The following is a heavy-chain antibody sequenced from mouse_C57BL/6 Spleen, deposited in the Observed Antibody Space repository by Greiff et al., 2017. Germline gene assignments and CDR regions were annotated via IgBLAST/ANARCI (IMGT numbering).Heavy chain of an antibody. V-gene: IGHV1-81*01. Sequence: QVQLQQSGAELARPGASVKLSCKASGYTFTSYGISWVKQRTGQGLEWIGEIYPRSGNTYYNEKFKGKATLTADKSSSTAYMELRSLTSEDSAVYFCARWPYDYDGEADWGQGTLVTVSA. D-gene: IGHD2-4*01. CDR1: GYTFTSYG. CDR3: ARWPYDYDGEAD. J-gene: IGHJ3*01. CDR2: IYPRSGNT.